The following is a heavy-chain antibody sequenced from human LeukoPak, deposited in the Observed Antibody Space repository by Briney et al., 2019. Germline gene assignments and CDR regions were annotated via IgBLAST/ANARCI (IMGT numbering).Heavy chain of an antibody. Sequence: LGESLKISCKGSGYSFTSYWTGWVRQMPGRGLEWMGIIYPGDSDTRYSPSFQGQVTISADKSISTAYLQWSSLKASDTAMYYCARQARITMVRGVPYYYMDVWGKGTTVTASS. CDR1: GYSFTSYW. V-gene: IGHV5-51*01. J-gene: IGHJ6*03. CDR3: ARQARITMVRGVPYYYMDV. D-gene: IGHD3-10*01. CDR2: IYPGDSDT.